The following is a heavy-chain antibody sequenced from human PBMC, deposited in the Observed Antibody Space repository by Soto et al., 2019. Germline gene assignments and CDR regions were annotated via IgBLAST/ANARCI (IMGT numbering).Heavy chain of an antibody. D-gene: IGHD3-22*01. Sequence: QLLLQESGPGLVKPSETLSLTCTVSGGSILDSTYYWAWIRQSPGKGLEWIGTIFYSGGTFYTPSLEXXVXLSVDTSNNQFSLKLSSVTAADSAVYYCARQASGYYYGWFDPWGQGTLVTVSS. CDR1: GGSILDSTYY. CDR3: ARQASGYYYGWFDP. V-gene: IGHV4-39*01. CDR2: IFYSGGT. J-gene: IGHJ5*02.